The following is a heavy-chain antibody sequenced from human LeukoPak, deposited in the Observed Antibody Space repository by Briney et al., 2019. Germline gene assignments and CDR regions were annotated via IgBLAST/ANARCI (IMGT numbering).Heavy chain of an antibody. Sequence: SETLSLTCSVSGDSISSRGSYWGWLRQPPGKGLERIGNIFYSRSTHFDPSLKSRVTISIDTSKNQFSLKLCSVTAADTAVYYCARLGHTNSGGLKGFDFWGQGTLVTVSS. CDR2: IFYSRST. CDR3: ARLGHTNSGGLKGFDF. J-gene: IGHJ4*02. CDR1: GDSISSRGSY. D-gene: IGHD6-19*01. V-gene: IGHV4-39*01.